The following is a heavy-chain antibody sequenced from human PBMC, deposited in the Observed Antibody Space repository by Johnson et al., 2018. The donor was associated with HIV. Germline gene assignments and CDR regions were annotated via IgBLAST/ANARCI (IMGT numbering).Heavy chain of an antibody. CDR1: GFTFSSYA. CDR2: ISSNGGST. J-gene: IGHJ3*02. D-gene: IGHD3-22*01. CDR3: AKDSAHSSNYLDAFDI. V-gene: IGHV3-64*01. Sequence: VQLVESGGGLVQPGGSLRLSCAASGFTFSSYAMHWVRQAPGKRLESVSAISSNGGSTYYANSVKGRFSISRDNSKNTLYLQMNSLRAEDTAVYYCAKDSAHSSNYLDAFDIWGQGTMVTVSS.